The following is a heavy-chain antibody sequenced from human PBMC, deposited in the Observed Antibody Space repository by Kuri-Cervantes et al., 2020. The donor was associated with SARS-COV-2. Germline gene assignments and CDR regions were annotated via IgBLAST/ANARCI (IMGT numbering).Heavy chain of an antibody. CDR1: GFSLRTTGMR. CDR3: AQGGEGLAAAFSFDY. V-gene: IGHV2-70*04. J-gene: IGHJ4*02. Sequence: SGPTLVKPAQTLTLTCTFSGFSLRTTGMRVSWIRQPPGKALEWLAHIDWDTGKFYRTSPRTRLTISKDTSRNQVVLTMTNVDPVDTATYYCAQGGEGLAAAFSFDYWGQEILVTVSS. D-gene: IGHD6-13*01. CDR2: IDWDTGK.